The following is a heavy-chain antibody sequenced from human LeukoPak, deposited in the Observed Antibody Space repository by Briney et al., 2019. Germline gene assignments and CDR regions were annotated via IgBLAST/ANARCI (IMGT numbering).Heavy chain of an antibody. J-gene: IGHJ5*02. CDR3: AGGTYSGYDS. CDR1: GDSVSSNSAA. Sequence: SQTLSLTRAISGDSVSSNSAAWNWIRQSPSRGLEWLGRTYYRSKWYYDYVVSLKSRITIIPDTSKNQFSLQLSSVTPEDTAVYYCAGGTYSGYDSWGQGTLVTVSS. CDR2: TYYRSKWYY. D-gene: IGHD5-12*01. V-gene: IGHV6-1*01.